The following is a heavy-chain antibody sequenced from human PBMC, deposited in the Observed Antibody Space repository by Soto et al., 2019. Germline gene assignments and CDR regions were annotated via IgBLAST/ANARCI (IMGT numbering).Heavy chain of an antibody. D-gene: IGHD2-21*02. CDR1: GGSIRSSNW. J-gene: IGHJ5*02. Sequence: TLSLTCAVSGGSIRSSNWWTWVRQPPGKGLEWIGSIYYSGSTYYNPSLKSRVTVSVDTSKNQFSLKLSSVTAADTAVYYCARHPSDFWFDPWGQGTLVTVSS. CDR2: IYYSGST. CDR3: ARHPSDFWFDP. V-gene: IGHV4-39*01.